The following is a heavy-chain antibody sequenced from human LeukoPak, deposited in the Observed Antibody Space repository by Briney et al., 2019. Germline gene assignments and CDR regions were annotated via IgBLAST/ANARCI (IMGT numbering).Heavy chain of an antibody. V-gene: IGHV3-33*06. CDR3: SKDSYYYGSSCFSDY. CDR2: IWYDGSNK. Sequence: GGSLRLSCAASGFTFSSYGMHWVRQAPGKGLEWVAVIWYDGSNKYYADSVKGRFTISRDNSKNTLYLQMNSLRAEDTAVYYWSKDSYYYGSSCFSDYWGQGTLVTVSS. D-gene: IGHD3-22*01. J-gene: IGHJ4*02. CDR1: GFTFSSYG.